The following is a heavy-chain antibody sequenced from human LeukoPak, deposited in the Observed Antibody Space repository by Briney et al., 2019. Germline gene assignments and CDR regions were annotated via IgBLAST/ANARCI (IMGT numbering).Heavy chain of an antibody. CDR3: ARHPAGTLVSFDY. V-gene: IGHV3-30-3*01. CDR2: ISPDGYNS. Sequence: GGSLRLSCAASGFTFSGFAVHWVRQSPVKGLEWVAAISPDGYNSYYADSLKGRFTISRDNAKNSLYLQMNSLRAEDTAVYYCARHPAGTLVSFDYWGQGTLVTVSS. CDR1: GFTFSGFA. D-gene: IGHD6-13*01. J-gene: IGHJ4*02.